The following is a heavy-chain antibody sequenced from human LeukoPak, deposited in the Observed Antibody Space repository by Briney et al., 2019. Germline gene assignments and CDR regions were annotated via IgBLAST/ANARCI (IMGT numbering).Heavy chain of an antibody. J-gene: IGHJ6*03. CDR3: AREVYYEPDRYSYYMDA. D-gene: IGHD3-3*01. V-gene: IGHV3-23*01. CDR1: GFTFSSYA. Sequence: GGSLRLSCAASGFTFSSYAMSWVRQAPGKGLEWVSSISGSGGSTYYADYVKGRFTISRDNAKNSLYLQMNSLRAEDTALYYCAREVYYEPDRYSYYMDAWGTGTTGTASS. CDR2: ISGSGGST.